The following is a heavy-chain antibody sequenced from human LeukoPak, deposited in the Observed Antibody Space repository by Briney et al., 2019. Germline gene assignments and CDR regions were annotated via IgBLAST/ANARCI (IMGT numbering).Heavy chain of an antibody. J-gene: IGHJ4*02. CDR3: AKDRTSMVTTGLDY. D-gene: IGHD4-17*01. CDR2: ISGGGRNT. V-gene: IGHV3-23*01. CDR1: GIRFSNYV. Sequence: GGSLRLSFEASGIRFSNYVMSWVRQAPGKGLEWVSAISGGGRNTYYAASVKGRFAISRDNSKNMLHLQMNSLRAEDTAVYYCAKDRTSMVTTGLDYWGQGTLVTVSS.